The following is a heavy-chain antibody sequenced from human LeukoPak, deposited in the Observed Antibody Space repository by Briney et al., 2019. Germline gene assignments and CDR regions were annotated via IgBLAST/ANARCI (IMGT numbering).Heavy chain of an antibody. CDR2: IWYDGSNK. CDR3: ARDSWGTYGVIDY. CDR1: GFTLSSYG. Sequence: GGSLRLSCAASGFTLSSYGMHWVRQAPGKGLEWVAVIWYDGSNKYYADSVKGRFTISRDSSKNTLYLQMNSLRAEDTAVYYCARDSWGTYGVIDYWGQGTLVTVSS. D-gene: IGHD3-16*01. V-gene: IGHV3-33*01. J-gene: IGHJ4*02.